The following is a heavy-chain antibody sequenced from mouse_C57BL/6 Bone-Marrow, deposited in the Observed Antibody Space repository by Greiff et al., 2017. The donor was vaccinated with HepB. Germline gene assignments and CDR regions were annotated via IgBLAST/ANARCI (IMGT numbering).Heavy chain of an antibody. J-gene: IGHJ4*01. Sequence: VQLQQSGPELVKPGASVKISCKASGYTFTDYYMNWVKQSHGKSLEWIGDLNPNNGGTSYNQKFKGKATLTVDKSSSTAYMELRSLTSEYSAVYYCARRNYYGSSYAMDYWGQGTSVTVSS. CDR1: GYTFTDYY. V-gene: IGHV1-26*01. CDR3: ARRNYYGSSYAMDY. D-gene: IGHD1-1*01. CDR2: LNPNNGGT.